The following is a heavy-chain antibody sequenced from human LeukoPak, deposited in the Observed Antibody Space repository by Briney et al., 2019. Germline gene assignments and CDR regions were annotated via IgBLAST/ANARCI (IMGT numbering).Heavy chain of an antibody. Sequence: PSETLSLTCTVSGGSISSGSYYWSWIRQPAGRGLEWIGRIYTSGSTNYNPSLKSRVTISVDTSKNQFSLKLSSVTAADTAVYYCARDRIYYYYMDVWGKGTTVTVSS. CDR3: ARDRIYYYYMDV. CDR1: GGSISSGSYY. J-gene: IGHJ6*03. CDR2: IYTSGST. V-gene: IGHV4-61*02.